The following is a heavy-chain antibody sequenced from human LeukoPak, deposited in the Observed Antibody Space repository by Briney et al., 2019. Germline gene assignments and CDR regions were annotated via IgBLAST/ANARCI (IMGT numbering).Heavy chain of an antibody. Sequence: PSETLSLTCTVSGGSISSSSYYWGWIRQPPGKGLEWIGSIYYSGSTYYNPSLKSRVTISVDTSKNQFSLKLSSVTAADTAVYYCARTYYDILTGSFDYWGQGTLVTVSS. D-gene: IGHD3-9*01. CDR2: IYYSGST. CDR1: GGSISSSSYY. J-gene: IGHJ4*02. CDR3: ARTYYDILTGSFDY. V-gene: IGHV4-39*07.